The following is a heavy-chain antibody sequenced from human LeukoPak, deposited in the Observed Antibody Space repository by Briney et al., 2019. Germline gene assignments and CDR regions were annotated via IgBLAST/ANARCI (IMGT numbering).Heavy chain of an antibody. V-gene: IGHV3-7*01. CDR3: ATSITIDY. Sequence: GGSLRLSCTASGFTFRSYWMDWVPQAPGKGLECGANIKLAGRETYYVRSLKGRFTISRDNTKNSLYLQMNNLTTHDTAVYNSATSITIDYWGQGTLVTVSS. D-gene: IGHD1-20*01. J-gene: IGHJ4*02. CDR1: GFTFRSYW. CDR2: IKLAGRET.